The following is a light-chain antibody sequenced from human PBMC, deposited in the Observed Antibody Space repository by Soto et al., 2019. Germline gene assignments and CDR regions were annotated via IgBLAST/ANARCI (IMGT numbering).Light chain of an antibody. CDR2: DAS. CDR3: QQYDNLPLT. J-gene: IGKJ4*01. Sequence: DIQVTQSPPTLSASVGDRVTITCRASQTISTWMAWYQQKPGKAPKLLIYDASNLETGVPSRFSGSGSGTDFTFTISSLQPEDIATYYCQQYDNLPLTFGGGTKVEIK. V-gene: IGKV1-33*01. CDR1: QTISTW.